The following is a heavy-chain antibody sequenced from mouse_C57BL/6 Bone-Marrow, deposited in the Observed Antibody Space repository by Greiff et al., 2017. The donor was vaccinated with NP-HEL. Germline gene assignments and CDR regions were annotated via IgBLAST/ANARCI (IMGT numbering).Heavy chain of an antibody. CDR2: INPGSGGT. Sequence: VKLVESGAELVRPGTSVKVSCKASGYAFTNYLIEWVKQRPGQGLEWIGVINPGSGGTNYNEKFKGKATLTADKSSSTAYMQHSSLTSEDSAVYFCARRGGRPGTGTYPPSYWYFDVWGTGTTVTVSS. CDR1: GYAFTNYL. CDR3: ARRGGRPGTGTYPPSYWYFDV. J-gene: IGHJ1*03. V-gene: IGHV1-54*01. D-gene: IGHD4-1*01.